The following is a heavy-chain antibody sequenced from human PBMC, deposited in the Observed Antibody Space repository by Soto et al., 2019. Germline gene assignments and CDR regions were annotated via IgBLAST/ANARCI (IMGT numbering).Heavy chain of an antibody. Sequence: PSATLSITCTVSGGSISSYYWSWIRQPPGKGLEWIGYIYYSGSTNYNPSLKSRVTISVDTSKNQFSLKLSSVTAADTAVYYCARYCSGGSCYTGRDAFDIWGQGTMVTVSS. CDR1: GGSISSYY. J-gene: IGHJ3*02. D-gene: IGHD2-15*01. CDR3: ARYCSGGSCYTGRDAFDI. CDR2: IYYSGST. V-gene: IGHV4-59*01.